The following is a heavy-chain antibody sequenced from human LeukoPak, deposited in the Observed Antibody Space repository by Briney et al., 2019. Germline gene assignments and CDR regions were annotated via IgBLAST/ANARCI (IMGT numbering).Heavy chain of an antibody. J-gene: IGHJ6*02. V-gene: IGHV3-33*01. CDR2: IWYDGTKK. Sequence: GGSLRLSCAASGFTFSTYGMHWVRQAPGKGLEWVAVIWYDGTKKYYADSVRGRFTISRDNSNNTLYLQMNSLRAEDTAVYYCARAPITARRPYYYYDMDVWGQGTTVTVSS. CDR3: ARAPITARRPYYYYDMDV. CDR1: GFTFSTYG. D-gene: IGHD6-6*01.